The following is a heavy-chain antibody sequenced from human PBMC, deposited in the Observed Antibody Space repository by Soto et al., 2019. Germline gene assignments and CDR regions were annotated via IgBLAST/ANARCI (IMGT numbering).Heavy chain of an antibody. J-gene: IGHJ6*02. CDR3: ATPYRYSSSPIYDMGV. D-gene: IGHD6-6*01. CDR2: IYPGDSDT. CDR1: GYSFSSYW. Sequence: GESLKISCKGSGYSFSSYWIGWVRQMPGKGLEWMGIIYPGDSDTRYSPSFQGQVTISVDKSISTAYLQWSSLKASDTAMYYCATPYRYSSSPIYDMGVWGQGTTVTVSS. V-gene: IGHV5-51*01.